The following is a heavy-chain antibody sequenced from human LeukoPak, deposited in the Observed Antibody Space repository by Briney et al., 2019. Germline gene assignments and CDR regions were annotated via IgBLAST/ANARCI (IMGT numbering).Heavy chain of an antibody. D-gene: IGHD3-22*01. CDR1: GGTFSSYA. CDR3: ARDRRRYYYDSSGYSP. CDR2: IIPIFGTA. V-gene: IGHV1-69*13. J-gene: IGHJ5*02. Sequence: ASVKVSCKASGGTFSSYAISWVRQAPGQGLEWMGGIIPIFGTANYAQKFQGRVTITADESTSTAYMELSSLRSEDTAVYYCARDRRRYYYDSSGYSPWGQGTLVTVSS.